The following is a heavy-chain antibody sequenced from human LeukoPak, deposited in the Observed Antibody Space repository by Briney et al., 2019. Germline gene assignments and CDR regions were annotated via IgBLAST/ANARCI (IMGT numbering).Heavy chain of an antibody. CDR2: IYTSGSI. D-gene: IGHD6-19*01. CDR3: ARDRDSSGWVTIFDY. V-gene: IGHV4-4*07. Sequence: SETLSLTCTVSGGSISNYYWSWIRQPAGKGLEWIGRIYTSGSINYNPSLKSRVTMSIDTSKNQFSLKLSSVIAADTAVYYCARDRDSSGWVTIFDYWGQGTLVTVSS. CDR1: GGSISNYY. J-gene: IGHJ4*02.